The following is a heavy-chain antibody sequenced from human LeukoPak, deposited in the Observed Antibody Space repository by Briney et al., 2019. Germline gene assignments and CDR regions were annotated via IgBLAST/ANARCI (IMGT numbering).Heavy chain of an antibody. CDR3: AREGDSSGYYYVPWFDP. D-gene: IGHD3-22*01. CDR1: GFTFSSYS. CDR2: ISSSSSYI. J-gene: IGHJ5*02. Sequence: GGSLRLSCAASGFTFSSYSMNWVRQAPGKGLEWVSSISSSSSYIYYADSVKGRFTISRDNAKNSLYLQMNSLRAEDTAVYYCAREGDSSGYYYVPWFDPWGQGTLVTVSS. V-gene: IGHV3-21*01.